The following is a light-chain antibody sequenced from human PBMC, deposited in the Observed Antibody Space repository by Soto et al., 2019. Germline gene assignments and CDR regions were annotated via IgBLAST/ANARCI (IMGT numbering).Light chain of an antibody. CDR1: QSISSW. CDR2: DAS. V-gene: IGKV1-5*01. CDR3: QQYNSYAVT. J-gene: IGKJ3*01. Sequence: DIQMTQSPSTLSASGGDRVTITCRASQSISSWLAWYQQKPGKATKLLIYDASSLESGVPSRFSGSGSGTEFTLTISSLQPDDFATYYCQQYNSYAVTFGPGTKVDIK.